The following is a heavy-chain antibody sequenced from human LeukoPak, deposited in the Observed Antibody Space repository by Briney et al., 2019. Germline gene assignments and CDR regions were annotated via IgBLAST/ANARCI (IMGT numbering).Heavy chain of an antibody. Sequence: GGSLRLSCTASGFSFSTYSMNWVRHAPGKGLECVSSLSGRSSHLYYADSVKGRFTISRDNAKNSLYLQMNSLRAEDTAVYYCARIGGYNYGEIDYWGQGILVTVSS. CDR1: GFSFSTYS. D-gene: IGHD5-18*01. CDR3: ARIGGYNYGEIDY. CDR2: LSGRSSHL. V-gene: IGHV3-21*01. J-gene: IGHJ4*02.